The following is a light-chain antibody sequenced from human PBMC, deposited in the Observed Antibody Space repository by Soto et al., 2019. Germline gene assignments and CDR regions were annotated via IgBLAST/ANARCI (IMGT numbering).Light chain of an antibody. J-gene: IGLJ1*01. CDR1: SSNIGSNT. CDR2: SDN. CDR3: QSYDNNSDYV. V-gene: IGLV1-44*01. Sequence: QSVLTQPPSASGTPGQRVTISCSGSSSNIGSNTVNWYQQLPGTAPKLLIFSDNNRPSGVPDRFSGSKSGTSASLAITGLRAEDEADYYCQSYDNNSDYVFGTGTKLTVL.